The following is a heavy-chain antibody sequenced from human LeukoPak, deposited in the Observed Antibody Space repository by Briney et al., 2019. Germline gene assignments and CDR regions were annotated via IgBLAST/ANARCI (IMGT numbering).Heavy chain of an antibody. CDR2: IYYSGST. Sequence: PSETLSLTCTVSGGSISGSSYYWGWIRQPPGKGLEWIGSIYYSGSTYYNPSLKSRVTISVDTSKNQFSLKLSSVTAADTAVYYCARDLGVLWFGESNPFDYWGQGTLVTVSS. V-gene: IGHV4-39*02. D-gene: IGHD3-10*01. CDR3: ARDLGVLWFGESNPFDY. CDR1: GGSISGSSYY. J-gene: IGHJ4*02.